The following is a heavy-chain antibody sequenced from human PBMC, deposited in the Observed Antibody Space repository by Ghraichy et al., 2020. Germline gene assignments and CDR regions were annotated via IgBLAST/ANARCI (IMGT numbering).Heavy chain of an antibody. CDR2: INPNTGGT. CDR3: ATATTSVDFDY. CDR1: GYTFTGYY. J-gene: IGHJ4*02. D-gene: IGHD1-1*01. Sequence: ASVKVSCKASGYTFTGYYMHWVRQAPGQGLEWMGWINPNTGGTNYAQKFQGRVIMTRDTSISTAYMELSRLRSDDTAVYYCATATTSVDFDYWGQGTLVTVSS. V-gene: IGHV1-2*02.